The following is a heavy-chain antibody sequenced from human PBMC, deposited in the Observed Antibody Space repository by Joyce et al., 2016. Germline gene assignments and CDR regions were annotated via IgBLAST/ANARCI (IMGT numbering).Heavy chain of an antibody. CDR2: VYTSGST. V-gene: IGHV4-61*02. D-gene: IGHD6-19*01. J-gene: IGHJ3*02. CDR1: GGSISSGSYY. Sequence: QVQLQESGPGLVKPSQTLSLTCTVSGGSISSGSYYWSWIRQTAGKGLEWIGRVYTSGSTNYNPALKSRVIISVDTSKNQFSLKLSSVTGADTAVYCCATEGSGPTAVTGADGAFEIWGQGTMVTVSS. CDR3: ATEGSGPTAVTGADGAFEI.